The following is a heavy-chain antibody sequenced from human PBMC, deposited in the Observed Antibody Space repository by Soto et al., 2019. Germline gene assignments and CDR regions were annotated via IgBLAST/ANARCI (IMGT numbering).Heavy chain of an antibody. V-gene: IGHV4-39*01. D-gene: IGHD2-15*01. CDR3: ARGGGSTFNWFDP. J-gene: IGHJ5*02. Sequence: QLQLQESGPGLVKPSETLSLTCTVSGGSISSFNYFWGWIRQPPGKGLEWIGSLYYSGNTSYNPSLQSRVTISVYTSTKQCTLTLRSVTAADTAVYYCARGGGSTFNWFDPWGQGTLVTVSP. CDR1: GGSISSFNYF. CDR2: LYYSGNT.